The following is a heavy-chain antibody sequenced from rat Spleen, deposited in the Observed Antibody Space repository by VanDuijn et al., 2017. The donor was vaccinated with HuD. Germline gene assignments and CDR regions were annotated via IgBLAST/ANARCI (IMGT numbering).Heavy chain of an antibody. V-gene: IGHV5-25*01. D-gene: IGHD1-11*01. CDR3: VREGGGLS. Sequence: EVQLVESGGGLVQPGRSMKLSCAASGFIFSNYYMVWVRQAPTKGLEWVATISFGGSTYYRDSVKGRFTISRDNAKSTLYLQMDSLRSEDTATYYCVREGGGLSWGQGVMVTVSS. CDR1: GFIFSNYY. CDR2: ISFGGST. J-gene: IGHJ2*01.